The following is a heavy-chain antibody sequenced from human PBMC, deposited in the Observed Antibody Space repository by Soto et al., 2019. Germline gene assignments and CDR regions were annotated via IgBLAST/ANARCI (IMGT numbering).Heavy chain of an antibody. CDR3: AREGYGDYGKPFDY. CDR2: INPNTGGT. D-gene: IGHD4-17*01. Sequence: QVQLVQSGAEVKKPGASMKVSCKASGYIFTGYHMHWVRQAPGQGLEWMGWINPNTGGTNFAQKFQGRVTMTRDTSISTAYMELSRLRSDDTAVYYCAREGYGDYGKPFDYWGQGTLVTVSS. V-gene: IGHV1-2*02. J-gene: IGHJ4*02. CDR1: GYIFTGYH.